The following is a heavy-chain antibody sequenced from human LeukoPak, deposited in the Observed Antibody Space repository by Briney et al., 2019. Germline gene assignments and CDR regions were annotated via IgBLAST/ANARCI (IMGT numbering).Heavy chain of an antibody. D-gene: IGHD4-17*01. CDR3: AIGDPVTTPKGTLPDDAFDI. Sequence: ASVKVSCKASGYTFTGYYMHWVRQAPGQGLEWMGWINPNSGGTNYAQKFQGWVTMTRDTSISTAYMELSRLRSDDTAVYYCAIGDPVTTPKGTLPDDAFDIWGQGTMVTVSS. CDR1: GYTFTGYY. CDR2: INPNSGGT. J-gene: IGHJ3*02. V-gene: IGHV1-2*04.